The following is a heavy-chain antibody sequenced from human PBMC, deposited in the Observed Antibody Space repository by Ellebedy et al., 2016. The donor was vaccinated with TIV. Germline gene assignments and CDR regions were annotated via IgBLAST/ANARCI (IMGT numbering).Heavy chain of an antibody. CDR1: GFVFSSYT. J-gene: IGHJ4*02. CDR3: ARRSTDFAFDS. CDR2: ISDTSI. Sequence: GESLKISCAASGFVFSSYTMNWVRQAPGKGLEWVSFISDTSIYYADAVEGRFTISRDNSKNTLFLQMSSLRAEDTAVYFCARRSTDFAFDSWGQGTLVTVSS. D-gene: IGHD3/OR15-3a*01. V-gene: IGHV3-21*04.